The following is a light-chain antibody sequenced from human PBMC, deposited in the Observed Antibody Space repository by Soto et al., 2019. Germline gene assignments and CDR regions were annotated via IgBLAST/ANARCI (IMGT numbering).Light chain of an antibody. CDR1: QSVRSN. CDR3: QQYSNWPRT. Sequence: DIVMTQSPATLSLSPGEGATLSCRASQSVRSNLGWYQQKPGQAPSLLIYGASTRATGIPDRFSGSGSGTEFTLTISSLQSEDFAVHYCQQYSNWPRTFGQGTKVDIK. V-gene: IGKV3-15*01. CDR2: GAS. J-gene: IGKJ1*01.